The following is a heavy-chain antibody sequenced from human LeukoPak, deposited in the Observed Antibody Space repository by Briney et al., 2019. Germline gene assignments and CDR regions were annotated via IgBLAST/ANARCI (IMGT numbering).Heavy chain of an antibody. CDR1: GFTFSSYS. V-gene: IGHV3-48*02. CDR3: ARAYYYGSGSYYSPHNYGMDV. CDR2: ISSSSSTI. D-gene: IGHD3-10*01. J-gene: IGHJ6*02. Sequence: GGSLRLSCAASGFTFSSYSMNWVRQAPGKGLEWVSYISSSSSTIYYADSVKGRFTISRDNAKNSLYLQMNSLRDEDTAVYYCARAYYYGSGSYYSPHNYGMDVWGQGTTVTVS.